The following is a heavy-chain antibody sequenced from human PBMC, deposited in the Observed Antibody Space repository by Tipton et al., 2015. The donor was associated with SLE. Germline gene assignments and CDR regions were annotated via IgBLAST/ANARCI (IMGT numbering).Heavy chain of an antibody. J-gene: IGHJ3*02. CDR2: IYYSGST. D-gene: IGHD6-13*01. CDR1: GGSISSYY. V-gene: IGHV4-59*01. CDR3: ARDTRLAAAGPGDAFDI. Sequence: LRLSCTVSGGSISSYYWSWIRQPPGKGLEWIGYIYYSGSTNYNPSLKSRVTISVDTSKNQFSLKVSSVTAADTAVYYCARDTRLAAAGPGDAFDIWGQGTMVTVSS.